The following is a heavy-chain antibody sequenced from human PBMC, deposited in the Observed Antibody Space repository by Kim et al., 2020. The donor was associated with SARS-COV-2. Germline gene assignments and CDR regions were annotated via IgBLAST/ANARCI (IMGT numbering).Heavy chain of an antibody. CDR3: ARARPMVTSQNFDN. Sequence: GGSLRLSCTTSEFTFGDYTMSWFRQAPEKGLEWVGFIRSKTYGGTTEYAASVKGRFTISRDDSKSVAYLQMNSLKTEDTAVYYCARARPMVTSQNFDNWGQGTLVTVSS. J-gene: IGHJ4*02. CDR2: IRSKTYGGTT. D-gene: IGHD4-17*01. V-gene: IGHV3-49*03. CDR1: EFTFGDYT.